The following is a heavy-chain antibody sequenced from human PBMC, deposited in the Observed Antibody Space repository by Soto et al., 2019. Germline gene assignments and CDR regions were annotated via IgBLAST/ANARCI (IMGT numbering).Heavy chain of an antibody. Sequence: QVQLVQSGAEVKKPGSSVKVSCRASGGTFNTYTISWVRQVPGQGLEWMGGIMPLYAKPTYAQPFLGRLTIAANEYTSTVYMELSSLRSEDTALYYCASLNNWSSGDGRIDVWGRGTAVNVSS. CDR2: IMPLYAKP. J-gene: IGHJ6*02. D-gene: IGHD1-26*01. CDR3: ASLNNWSSGDGRIDV. V-gene: IGHV1-69*01. CDR1: GGTFNTYT.